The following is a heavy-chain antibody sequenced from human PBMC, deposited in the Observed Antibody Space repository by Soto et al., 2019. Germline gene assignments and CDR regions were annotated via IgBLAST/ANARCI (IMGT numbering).Heavy chain of an antibody. V-gene: IGHV4-4*07. D-gene: IGHD4-17*01. Sequence: SETLSLTCAVYGGSFSGYYWSWIRQPAGRGLEWIGRIYTSGSTNYNPYLKSRVTMSVDTSKNQFSLKLSSVTAADTAVYYCARDDKDYGGNSRYYYYYGMDVWGQGTTVTVSS. CDR3: ARDDKDYGGNSRYYYYYGMDV. CDR1: GGSFSGYY. J-gene: IGHJ6*02. CDR2: IYTSGST.